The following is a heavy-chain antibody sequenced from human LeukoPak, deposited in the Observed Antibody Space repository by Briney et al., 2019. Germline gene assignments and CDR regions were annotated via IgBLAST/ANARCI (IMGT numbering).Heavy chain of an antibody. J-gene: IGHJ4*02. CDR3: ARHITEWELPPFDY. CDR1: GGSISSGGYS. CDR2: IYHSGST. Sequence: SETLSLTCAVSGGSISSGGYSWSWIRQPPGNGLEWIGYIYHSGSTYYNPSLKSRVTISVDTSKNQFSLKLSSVTAADTAVYYCARHITEWELPPFDYWGQGTLVTVSS. D-gene: IGHD1-26*01. V-gene: IGHV4-30-2*03.